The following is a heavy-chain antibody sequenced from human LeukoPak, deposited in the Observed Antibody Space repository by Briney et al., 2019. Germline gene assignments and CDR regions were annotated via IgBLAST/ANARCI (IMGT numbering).Heavy chain of an antibody. Sequence: SETLSLTCTVSGGSISTYYWSWVRQPPGKGLEWIGYIYYSGNTNYNPSLKSRVTMSVDASKNLLSLKVTSASAADTAVYYCARGGNIFWSGYYDYFDSWGQGTLVIVSS. CDR2: IYYSGNT. V-gene: IGHV4-59*12. CDR1: GGSISTYY. CDR3: ARGGNIFWSGYYDYFDS. D-gene: IGHD3-3*01. J-gene: IGHJ4*02.